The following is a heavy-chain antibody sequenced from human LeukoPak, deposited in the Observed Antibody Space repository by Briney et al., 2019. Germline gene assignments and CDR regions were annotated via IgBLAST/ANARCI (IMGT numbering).Heavy chain of an antibody. CDR3: ARTYSSGWYGSYFDY. CDR1: GGSISSYY. J-gene: IGHJ4*02. D-gene: IGHD6-19*01. Sequence: SETLSLTCTVSGGSISSYYWSWIRQPAGKGLEWIGRIYTSGSTNYNPSFKSRVTMSADTSKNQFSLKLSSVTAADTAVYYCARTYSSGWYGSYFDYWGQGTLVTVSS. CDR2: IYTSGST. V-gene: IGHV4-4*07.